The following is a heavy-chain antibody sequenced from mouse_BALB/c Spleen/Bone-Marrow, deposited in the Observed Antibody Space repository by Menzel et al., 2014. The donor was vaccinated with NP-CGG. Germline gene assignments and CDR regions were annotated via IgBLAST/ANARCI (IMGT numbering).Heavy chain of an antibody. CDR1: GYTFSSYW. J-gene: IGHJ1*01. V-gene: IGHV1-9*01. CDR2: ILPGSGST. Sequence: VQVVESGAELMKPGASVKISCKATGYTFSSYWIDWVKQRPGHGLEWIGEILPGSGSTNYNEKFKGKATFTADTSSNTAYMQLSSLTSEDSAVYYCAREDGLWYFDVWGAGTTVTVSS. CDR3: AREDGLWYFDV. D-gene: IGHD1-1*01.